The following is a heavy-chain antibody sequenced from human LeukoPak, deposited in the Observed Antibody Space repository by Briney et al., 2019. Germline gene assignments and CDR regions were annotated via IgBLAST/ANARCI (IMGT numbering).Heavy chain of an antibody. CDR1: GDSISNHY. V-gene: IGHV4-59*08. Sequence: PSETLSLTCTVSGDSISNHYWSWIRQPPGRGLEWIGYFDYSGSTNYNPSLKSRVTISKDTSRNQFSLKLRSVTAADTAVYYCARPSSSYYYGMDVWGQGTTVTVSS. CDR2: FDYSGST. CDR3: ARPSSSYYYGMDV. J-gene: IGHJ6*02. D-gene: IGHD6-13*01.